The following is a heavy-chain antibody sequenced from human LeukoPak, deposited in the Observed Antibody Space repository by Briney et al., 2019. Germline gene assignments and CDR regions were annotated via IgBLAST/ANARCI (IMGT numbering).Heavy chain of an antibody. Sequence: GGSLRLSCAASGFTFDDCAMHWVRQAPGKGLEWVSGISWNSGSIGYADSVKGRFTISRDNAKNSLYLQMNSLRAEDMALYYCAKDYYDFWSGYYDYWGQGTLVTVSS. J-gene: IGHJ4*02. V-gene: IGHV3-9*03. D-gene: IGHD3-3*01. CDR3: AKDYYDFWSGYYDY. CDR1: GFTFDDCA. CDR2: ISWNSGSI.